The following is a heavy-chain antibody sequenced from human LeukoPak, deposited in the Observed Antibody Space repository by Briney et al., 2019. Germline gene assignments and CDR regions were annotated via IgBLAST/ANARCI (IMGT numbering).Heavy chain of an antibody. V-gene: IGHV4-31*03. CDR2: IYYSGST. J-gene: IGHJ2*01. CDR3: ARENGDEGYFDL. Sequence: PSQTLSLTCTVSGGSISSGGYYWRWIRQHPGKGLEWIGYIYYSGSTYYNPSLKSRVTISVDTSKNQFSLKLSSVTAADTAVYYCARENGDEGYFDLWGRGTLVTVSS. D-gene: IGHD4-17*01. CDR1: GGSISSGGYY.